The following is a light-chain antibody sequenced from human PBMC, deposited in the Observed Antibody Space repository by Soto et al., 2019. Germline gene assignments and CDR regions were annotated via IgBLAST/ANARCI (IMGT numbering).Light chain of an antibody. V-gene: IGKV3-20*01. CDR3: QQYGGSPA. CDR1: QSVNSNY. CDR2: GAS. J-gene: IGKJ4*01. Sequence: EIVLTQSPGTLSFSLGERASLSCRASQSVNSNYLAWYQQKRGQGPRLLIYGASSRATGIPDRFSGSGSGTDFTLTINRLEPEDFAVYYCQQYGGSPAFGGGSKVEIX.